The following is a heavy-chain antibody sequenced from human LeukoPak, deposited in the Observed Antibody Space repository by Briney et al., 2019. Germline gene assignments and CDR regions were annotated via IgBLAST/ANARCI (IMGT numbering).Heavy chain of an antibody. Sequence: SETLSLTCTVSSYSISSGYYWGWIRQPPGRGLEWIGSIYHSGRTFYNPSLKSRVTISVDTSKNQFSLKLSSVTAADTAVYYCARDRLQLQSWGQGTLVTVSS. CDR2: IYHSGRT. D-gene: IGHD1-1*01. J-gene: IGHJ5*02. CDR1: SYSISSGYY. V-gene: IGHV4-38-2*02. CDR3: ARDRLQLQS.